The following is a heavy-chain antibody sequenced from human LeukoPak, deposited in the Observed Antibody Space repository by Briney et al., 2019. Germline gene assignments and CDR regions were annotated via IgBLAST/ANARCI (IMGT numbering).Heavy chain of an antibody. Sequence: PGESLKLSCATSGFSFSTYAMSWVRQTPGKGLEWVAATSSSDAGTYHADSVRGRFTISRDNSKNTLYLQMNSLRAEDAAVYFCAKAPVTSCRGAYCYPFDSWGQGTLVTVSS. D-gene: IGHD2-21*01. CDR2: TSSSDAGT. CDR3: AKAPVTSCRGAYCYPFDS. V-gene: IGHV3-23*01. CDR1: GFSFSTYA. J-gene: IGHJ4*02.